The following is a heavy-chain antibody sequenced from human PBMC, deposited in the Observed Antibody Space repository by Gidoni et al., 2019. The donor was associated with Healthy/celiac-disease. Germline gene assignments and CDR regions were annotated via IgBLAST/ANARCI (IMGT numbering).Heavy chain of an antibody. CDR1: GFTFSSSA. Sequence: QMQLVQSGPEVKKPGTSVKVSCKASGFTFSSSAMQWVRQARGQRLEWIGWIVVGSGNTNYAQRFQERVTVTRDMSTSTAYMELSSLRSEDTAVYYCAATIIVGATGYYGMDVWGQGTTVTVSS. CDR3: AATIIVGATGYYGMDV. D-gene: IGHD1-26*01. CDR2: IVVGSGNT. J-gene: IGHJ6*02. V-gene: IGHV1-58*02.